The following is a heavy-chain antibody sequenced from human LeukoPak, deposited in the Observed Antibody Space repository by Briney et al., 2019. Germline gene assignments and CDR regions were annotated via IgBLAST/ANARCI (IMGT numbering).Heavy chain of an antibody. D-gene: IGHD3-22*01. V-gene: IGHV3-21*01. J-gene: IGHJ3*02. CDR2: ISSSSSYI. CDR1: GFTFSSYS. Sequence: GGSLRPSCAASGFTFSSYSMNWVRQAPGRGLEWVSSISSSSSYIYYADSVKGRFTIPSANTKNSLYLQMNSLRAEDTAVYYCARGYYYDIGNDAFDIWGQGTMVTVSS. CDR3: ARGYYYDIGNDAFDI.